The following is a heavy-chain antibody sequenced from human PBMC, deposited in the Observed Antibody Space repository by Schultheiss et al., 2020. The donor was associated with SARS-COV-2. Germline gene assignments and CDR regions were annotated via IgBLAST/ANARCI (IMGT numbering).Heavy chain of an antibody. CDR3: ARDWGIAVAGIDY. Sequence: SETLSLTCAVYGGSFSGYYWSWIRQPPGKGLEWIGEINHSGSTNYNPSLKSRVTISVDTSKNQFSLKLSSVTAADTAVYYCARDWGIAVAGIDYWGQGTLVTVSS. D-gene: IGHD6-19*01. V-gene: IGHV4-34*01. CDR2: INHSGST. J-gene: IGHJ4*02. CDR1: GGSFSGYY.